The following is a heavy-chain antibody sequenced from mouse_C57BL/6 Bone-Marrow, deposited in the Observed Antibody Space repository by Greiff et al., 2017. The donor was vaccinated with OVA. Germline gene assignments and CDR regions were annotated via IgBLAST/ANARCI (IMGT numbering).Heavy chain of an antibody. CDR2: IHPNSGST. J-gene: IGHJ2*01. D-gene: IGHD1-1*01. CDR1: GYTFTSYW. Sequence: QVQLQQPGAELVKPGASVKLSCKASGYTFTSYWMHWVKQRPGQGLEWIGMIHPNSGSTNYNEKFKSKATLTVDKSSSTAYMQLSSLTSEDSAVYYGARMGITTVAGDYFDYWGQGTTLTVSS. V-gene: IGHV1-64*01. CDR3: ARMGITTVAGDYFDY.